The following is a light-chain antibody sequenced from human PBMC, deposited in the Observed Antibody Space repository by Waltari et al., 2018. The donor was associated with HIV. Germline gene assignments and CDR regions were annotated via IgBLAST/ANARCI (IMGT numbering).Light chain of an antibody. Sequence: QSVLTQPPSASGTPGQTVTISCSGSRSNIGSNTVNWYQHLPGTAPKLLIYSNNVRPSGVPDRFSCFKSGTSASLAISGLQSQDEADYYCTTWDDRLNALVFGGGTEVTVL. J-gene: IGLJ3*02. CDR3: TTWDDRLNALV. CDR2: SNN. V-gene: IGLV1-44*01. CDR1: RSNIGSNT.